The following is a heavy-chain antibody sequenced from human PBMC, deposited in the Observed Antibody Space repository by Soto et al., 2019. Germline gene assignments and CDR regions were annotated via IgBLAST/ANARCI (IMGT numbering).Heavy chain of an antibody. J-gene: IGHJ6*02. V-gene: IGHV3-30*04. CDR2: ISYDGRNE. D-gene: IGHD1-26*01. CDR3: ARSTIGSMDV. Sequence: QVQLVESGGGVVQPGRSLRLSCAASGFTFSSSASHWVRQAPGTGLQWVALISYDGRNEYYADSVKGRFTISRDNSKNTPYLQMNSLKTEDTAVYDCARSTIGSMDVWGRGTTVTVSS. CDR1: GFTFSSSA.